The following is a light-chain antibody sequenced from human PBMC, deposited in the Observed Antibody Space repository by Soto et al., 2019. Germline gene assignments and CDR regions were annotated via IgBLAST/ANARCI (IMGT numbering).Light chain of an antibody. CDR1: SSDVGGYNY. Sequence: QSALTQPASVSGSPVQSITISCTGTSSDVGGYNYVSWYQQHPGKATKLMIYDVSNRPSGVSNRFSGSKSGNTASLTISGLQAEDEADYYCSSYTSSSTQVFGPGTKITVL. CDR3: SSYTSSSTQV. CDR2: DVS. V-gene: IGLV2-14*01. J-gene: IGLJ1*01.